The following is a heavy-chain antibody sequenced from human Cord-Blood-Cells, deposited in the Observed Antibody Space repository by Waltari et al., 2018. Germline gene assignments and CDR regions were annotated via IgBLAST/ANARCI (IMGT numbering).Heavy chain of an antibody. CDR3: ASLGQGGYVPDAFDI. CDR1: GYTFTGYY. CDR2: SNPNSGGT. J-gene: IGHJ3*02. Sequence: QVQLVQSGAEVKKPGASVKVSCKASGYTFTGYYMHWVRQAPGQALEWMGWSNPNSGGTNYAQKFQGRVTMTRDTSIRTADMELSRLRSDDTAGYCCASLGQGGYVPDAFDIWGQGTMVTVSA. V-gene: IGHV1-2*02. D-gene: IGHD5-12*01.